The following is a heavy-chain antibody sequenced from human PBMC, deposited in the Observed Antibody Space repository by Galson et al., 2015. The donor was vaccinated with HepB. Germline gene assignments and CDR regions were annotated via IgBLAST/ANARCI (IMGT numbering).Heavy chain of an antibody. Sequence: SLRLSCAASGFTFSNAWMNWVRQAPGKGLEWVGRIKSKTDGGTTDYAAPVKGRFTISKDDSKNTLYLQMNSLKTEDTAVYYCTTGRITMIVGGSGDAFDIWGQGTMVTVSS. V-gene: IGHV3-15*07. CDR2: IKSKTDGGTT. D-gene: IGHD3-22*01. CDR3: TTGRITMIVGGSGDAFDI. CDR1: GFTFSNAW. J-gene: IGHJ3*02.